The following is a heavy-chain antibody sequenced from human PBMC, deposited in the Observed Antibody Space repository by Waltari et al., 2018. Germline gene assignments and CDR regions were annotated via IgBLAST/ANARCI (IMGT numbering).Heavy chain of an antibody. CDR3: AREWEQRRNAFDI. CDR1: GDSISSGGYH. Sequence: QVQLQESGQGLVKPSQTLSLTCTVSGDSISSGGYHWRWIRQHPGKGLEWIGYIYYSGSTYYNPSLKSRVTISVDTSKNQFSLKLSSVTAADTAVYYCAREWEQRRNAFDIWGQGTMVTVSS. D-gene: IGHD1-26*01. V-gene: IGHV4-31*03. CDR2: IYYSGST. J-gene: IGHJ3*02.